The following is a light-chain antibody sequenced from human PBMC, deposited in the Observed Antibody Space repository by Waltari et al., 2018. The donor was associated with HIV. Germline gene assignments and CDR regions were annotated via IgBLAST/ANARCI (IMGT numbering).Light chain of an antibody. Sequence: QSVLTQPPSASGTPGQRVPLSCSGPTSNVGSNFVSWYQPLPGTAPHLLIYRDNRRPSGVADRFSGSKSGASASLAISGLRSEDEGDYYCATWDGSLGGVYVFGTGTKVTVL. CDR2: RDN. CDR1: TSNVGSNF. J-gene: IGLJ1*01. CDR3: ATWDGSLGGVYV. V-gene: IGLV1-47*01.